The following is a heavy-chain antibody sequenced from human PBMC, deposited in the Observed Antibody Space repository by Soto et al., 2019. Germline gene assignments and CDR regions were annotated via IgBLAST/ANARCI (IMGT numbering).Heavy chain of an antibody. V-gene: IGHV3-53*01. CDR3: ARDCCSGNHFAH. CDR2: IYSDGRT. D-gene: IGHD1-26*01. Sequence: GGSLRLSCAASGFTVSHKYMSWVRQAPGKGLEWVSAIYSDGRTYYADSVKGRFSISRDISKDTVYLQMDSLGSEDTAIYYCARDCCSGNHFAHWGQGTLVTVSS. CDR1: GFTVSHKY. J-gene: IGHJ4*02.